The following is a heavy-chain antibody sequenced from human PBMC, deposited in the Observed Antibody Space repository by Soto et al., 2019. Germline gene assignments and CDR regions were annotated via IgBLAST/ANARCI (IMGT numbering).Heavy chain of an antibody. Sequence: QVQLVQSGAEVKKPGSSVKVSFKASGGTFSSYAISWVRQAPGQGLEWMGGIIPICGTANYAQKFQGRVTITADESTSTACMELSSLRSGDTAVYYCARTNYYDSSGYYDLYSWGQGTLVTVSS. D-gene: IGHD3-22*01. J-gene: IGHJ4*02. CDR2: IIPICGTA. V-gene: IGHV1-69*01. CDR3: ARTNYYDSSGYYDLYS. CDR1: GGTFSSYA.